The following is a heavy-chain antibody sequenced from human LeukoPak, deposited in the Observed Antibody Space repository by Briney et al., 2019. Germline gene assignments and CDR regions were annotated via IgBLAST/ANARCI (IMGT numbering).Heavy chain of an antibody. Sequence: GASVKVSCKASGGTFSSYAISWVRQAPGQGLEWMGGIIPIFGTTNYAQKFQGRVTITTDESTSTAYMELSSLRSEDTAVYYCARGGGSQAFDYWGQGTLVTVSS. CDR3: ARGGGSQAFDY. J-gene: IGHJ4*02. V-gene: IGHV1-69*05. CDR2: IIPIFGTT. D-gene: IGHD1-26*01. CDR1: GGTFSSYA.